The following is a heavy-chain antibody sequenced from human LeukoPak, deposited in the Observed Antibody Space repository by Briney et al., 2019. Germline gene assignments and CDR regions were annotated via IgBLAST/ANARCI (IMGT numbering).Heavy chain of an antibody. CDR2: FHTSGNT. J-gene: IGHJ4*02. Sequence: SETLSLTCTVSGGPISSYYWSWIRQPAGKGLEWIGRFHTSGNTDYNPSLMSRVTMSVDTSKNQFSLKLNSVTAADTAVYYCARVGYNWNHFDYWGQGTLVAVSS. V-gene: IGHV4-4*07. CDR1: GGPISSYY. CDR3: ARVGYNWNHFDY. D-gene: IGHD1-20*01.